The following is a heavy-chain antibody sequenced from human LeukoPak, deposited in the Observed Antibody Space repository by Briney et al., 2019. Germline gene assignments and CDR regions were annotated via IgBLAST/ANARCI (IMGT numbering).Heavy chain of an antibody. V-gene: IGHV4-4*07. D-gene: IGHD6-13*01. Sequence: PSETLSLTCTVSGGSISSYYWSWIRQPAGKGLEWIGRIYTSGSTNYNPSPKSRVTMSVDTSKNQFSLKLSSVTAADTAVYYCARGKVRQQLVDYKSDYWGQGTLVTVSS. CDR1: GGSISSYY. CDR2: IYTSGST. CDR3: ARGKVRQQLVDYKSDY. J-gene: IGHJ4*02.